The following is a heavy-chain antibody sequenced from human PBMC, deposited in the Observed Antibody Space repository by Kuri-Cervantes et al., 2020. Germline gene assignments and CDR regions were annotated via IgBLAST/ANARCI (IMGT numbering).Heavy chain of an antibody. V-gene: IGHV3-53*01. J-gene: IGHJ6*02. D-gene: IGHD3-10*01. CDR2: IYSGGST. CDR3: ARDGRVRGVYGMDV. CDR1: GFTVSSNY. Sequence: GESLKISCAASGFTVSSNYMSWVRQAPGKRLEWGSVIYSGGSTYYADSVKGRFTISRDNSKNTLYLQMNSLRAEDTAVYYCARDGRVRGVYGMDVWGQGTTVTVSS.